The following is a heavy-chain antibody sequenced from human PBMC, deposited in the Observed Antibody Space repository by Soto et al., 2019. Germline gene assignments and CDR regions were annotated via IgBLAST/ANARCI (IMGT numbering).Heavy chain of an antibody. CDR2: ISWNSGTR. D-gene: IGHD5-18*01. V-gene: IGHV3-9*01. Sequence: EVQLVDSGGGLVQPGRSLRLSCAASGFTFDIYAMHWVRQAPGKGLEWVPSISWNSGTRGYADSVKGRFTISRDNAKNSLYLQMDSLRTEDTAFYYCAKELGGYSYGYELDHWGQGTLVAVSS. CDR1: GFTFDIYA. J-gene: IGHJ4*02. CDR3: AKELGGYSYGYELDH.